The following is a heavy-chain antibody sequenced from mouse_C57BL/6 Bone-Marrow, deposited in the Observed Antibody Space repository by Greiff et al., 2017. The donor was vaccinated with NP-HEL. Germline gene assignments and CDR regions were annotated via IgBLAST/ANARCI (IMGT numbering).Heavy chain of an antibody. V-gene: IGHV5-4*01. D-gene: IGHD2-10*02. CDR2: ISDGGSYT. CDR1: GFTFSSYA. Sequence: EVKVVESGGGLVKPGGSLKLSCAASGFTFSSYAMSWVRQTPEKRLEWVATISDGGSYTYYPDNVKGRFTISRDNAKNNLYLQMSHLKSEDTAMYYCAREYGNYGYWGQGTTLTVSS. J-gene: IGHJ2*01. CDR3: AREYGNYGY.